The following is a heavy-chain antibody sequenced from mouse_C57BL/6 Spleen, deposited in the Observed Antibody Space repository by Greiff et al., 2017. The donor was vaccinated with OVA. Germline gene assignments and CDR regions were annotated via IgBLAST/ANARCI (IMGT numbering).Heavy chain of an antibody. V-gene: IGHV1-52*01. D-gene: IGHD1-1*01. CDR2: IDPSDSET. J-gene: IGHJ2*01. Sequence: VQLQQPGAELVRPGSSVKLSCKASGYTFTSYWMHWVKQRPIQGLEWIGNIDPSDSETHYNQKFKDKSTLTVDKSSSTAYMQLSSLTSEDSAVYYCARTDYGSILYYFDYWGQGTTLTVSS. CDR3: ARTDYGSILYYFDY. CDR1: GYTFTSYW.